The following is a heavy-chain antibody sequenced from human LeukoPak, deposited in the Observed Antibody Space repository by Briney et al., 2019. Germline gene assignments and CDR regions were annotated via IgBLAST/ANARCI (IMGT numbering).Heavy chain of an antibody. CDR2: IYSGGGT. V-gene: IGHV3-66*02. Sequence: GGSLRLSCAASGFTVSANYMSWARQVPGQGLEWISVIYSGGGTHYADSVKGRFTMSRDSSKHTLYLQMSSLRGEDTAVYYCARSTSSGWHYFDYWGQGTLVTVSS. J-gene: IGHJ4*02. D-gene: IGHD6-25*01. CDR1: GFTVSANY. CDR3: ARSTSSGWHYFDY.